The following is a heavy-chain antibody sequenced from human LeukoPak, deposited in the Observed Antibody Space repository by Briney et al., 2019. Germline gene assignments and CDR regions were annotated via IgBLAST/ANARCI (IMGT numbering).Heavy chain of an antibody. Sequence: GGSLRLSCAASGFTFSSYEMNWVRQAPGKGLEWVSYISSSGSTIYYADSVKGRFTISRDNSKNTLYLQMNSLRAEDTAVYYCAKSRGSSGFDYWGQGTLVTVSS. V-gene: IGHV3-48*03. CDR3: AKSRGSSGFDY. D-gene: IGHD6-19*01. J-gene: IGHJ4*02. CDR1: GFTFSSYE. CDR2: ISSSGSTI.